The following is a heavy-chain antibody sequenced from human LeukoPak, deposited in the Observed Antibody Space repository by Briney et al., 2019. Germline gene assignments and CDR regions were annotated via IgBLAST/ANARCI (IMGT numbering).Heavy chain of an antibody. CDR1: GGPISSHY. Sequence: SETLSLTCTVSGGPISSHYWTCIRQPPGEGPQWIGYVHSSGSSIFPPALRSRVTIALNTSKNQFSLKLSSVTAADPAVYYCARLKVVPAAPYYFDYWGQGTLVTVSS. J-gene: IGHJ4*02. CDR2: VHSSGSS. CDR3: ARLKVVPAAPYYFDY. D-gene: IGHD2-2*01. V-gene: IGHV4-59*08.